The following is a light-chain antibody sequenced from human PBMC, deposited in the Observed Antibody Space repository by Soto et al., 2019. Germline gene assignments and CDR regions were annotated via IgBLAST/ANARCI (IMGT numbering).Light chain of an antibody. V-gene: IGKV1-12*01. CDR1: QDIRDW. CDR3: QQGYSMPLT. Sequence: DIQMTQSPSSVSASVGDRVTITCRASQDIRDWLAWYQQKPGKAPNLLIYTASSLQSGVPSRFSGSGSGTDFTLTISSLQHEDFATYYCQQGYSMPLTFGGGTKADIK. J-gene: IGKJ4*01. CDR2: TAS.